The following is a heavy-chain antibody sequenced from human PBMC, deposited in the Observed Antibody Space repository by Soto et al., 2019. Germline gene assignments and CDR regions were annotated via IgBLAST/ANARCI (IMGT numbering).Heavy chain of an antibody. CDR3: ASRNQGYSDDWFDP. CDR2: IIPIFGTA. Sequence: SVKVSCKASGGTFSSYAISWVRQAPGQGLEWMGGIIPIFGTANYAQKFQGRVTIAADESTSTAYMELSSLRSEDTAVYYCASRNQGYSDDWFDPWGQGTMVTVYS. D-gene: IGHD6-13*01. CDR1: GGTFSSYA. V-gene: IGHV1-69*13. J-gene: IGHJ5*02.